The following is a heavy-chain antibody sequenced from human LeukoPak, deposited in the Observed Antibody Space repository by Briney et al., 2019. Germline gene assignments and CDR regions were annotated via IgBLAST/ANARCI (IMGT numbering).Heavy chain of an antibody. Sequence: SETLSLTCAVYGGSFSGYYWSWIRQPPGKGLEWIGEINHSRSTNYNPSLKSRVTISVDTSKNQFSLKLSSVTAADTAVYYCARAEPTMVRGVTKSTTHYYYYMDVWGKGTTVTVSS. J-gene: IGHJ6*03. V-gene: IGHV4-34*01. CDR3: ARAEPTMVRGVTKSTTHYYYYMDV. CDR1: GGSFSGYY. CDR2: INHSRST. D-gene: IGHD3-10*01.